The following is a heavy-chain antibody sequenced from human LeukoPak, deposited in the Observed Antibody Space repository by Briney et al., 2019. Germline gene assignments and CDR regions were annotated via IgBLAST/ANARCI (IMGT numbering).Heavy chain of an antibody. CDR2: ISWNSGSI. CDR3: ARDLIRTTWTQINYYYYGMDV. CDR1: GFTFDDYA. Sequence: QPGGSLRLSCAASGFTFDDYAMNWVRQAPGKGLEWVSGISWNSGSIGYADSVEGRFTISRDNSKNTLYLQMNSLRAEDTAVYYCARDLIRTTWTQINYYYYGMDVWAKGPRSPSP. D-gene: IGHD4-17*01. V-gene: IGHV3-9*01. J-gene: IGHJ6*02.